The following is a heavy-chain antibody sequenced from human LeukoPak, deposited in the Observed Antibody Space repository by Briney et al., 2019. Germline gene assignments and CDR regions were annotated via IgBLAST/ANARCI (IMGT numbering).Heavy chain of an antibody. D-gene: IGHD6-13*01. Sequence: GGSLRLSCAASGFTFSSYAMHWVRQAPGKGLEWVAVISYDGSNKYYADSVKGRFTISRDNSKNTLYLQMNSLRAEDTAVYYCARAFIAAAGNLGYWGQGILVTVSS. CDR1: GFTFSSYA. CDR2: ISYDGSNK. CDR3: ARAFIAAAGNLGY. V-gene: IGHV3-30*04. J-gene: IGHJ4*02.